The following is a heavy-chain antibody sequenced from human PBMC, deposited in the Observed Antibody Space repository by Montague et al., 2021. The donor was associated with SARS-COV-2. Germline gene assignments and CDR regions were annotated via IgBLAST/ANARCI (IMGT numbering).Heavy chain of an antibody. CDR3: ASQVPDFWSGIDY. D-gene: IGHD3-3*01. CDR1: GGPISSHY. Sequence: SETLSLTCTVSGGPISSHYWSWIRQPPGKGLEWIGYIYYSGSTNYNPSLKSRVTISVDTSKNQFSLKLSSVTAADTAVYYCASQVPDFWSGIDYWGQGTLVTVSS. CDR2: IYYSGST. V-gene: IGHV4-59*11. J-gene: IGHJ4*02.